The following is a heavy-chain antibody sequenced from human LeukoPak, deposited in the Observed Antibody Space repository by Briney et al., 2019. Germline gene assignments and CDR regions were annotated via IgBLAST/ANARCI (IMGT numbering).Heavy chain of an antibody. Sequence: SETLSITCAVYGGSFSGYYWSWIRQPPGKGLEWIGEINHSGSTNYNPSLKSRVTISVDTSKNQFSLKLSSVTAADTAVYYCARGASPTTVTPGEFDYWGQGTLVTVSS. CDR2: INHSGST. CDR3: ARGASPTTVTPGEFDY. V-gene: IGHV4-34*01. CDR1: GGSFSGYY. J-gene: IGHJ4*02. D-gene: IGHD4-17*01.